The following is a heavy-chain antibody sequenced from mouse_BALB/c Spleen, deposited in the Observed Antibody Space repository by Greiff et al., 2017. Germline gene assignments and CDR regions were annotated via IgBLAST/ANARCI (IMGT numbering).Heavy chain of an antibody. CDR2: IYPGDGST. J-gene: IGHJ4*01. Sequence: VQLQESGPELVKPGALVKISCKASGYTFTSYDIHWVKQRPGQGLEWIGGIYPGDGSTKYNEKFKGKATLTADKSSSTAYMQLSSLTSENSAVYFYERSMISRYAMDYWGQGTSVTVSS. CDR3: ERSMISRYAMDY. CDR1: GYTFTSYD. V-gene: IGHV1S56*01. D-gene: IGHD2-4*01.